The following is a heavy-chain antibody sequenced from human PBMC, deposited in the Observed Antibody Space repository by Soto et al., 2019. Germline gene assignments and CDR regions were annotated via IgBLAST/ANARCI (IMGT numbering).Heavy chain of an antibody. CDR1: GGTFSSYS. CDR2: IIPIFDTP. D-gene: IGHD3-3*01. CDR3: ASLLSGYSYGGY. J-gene: IGHJ4*02. Sequence: QVQLVQSGAEVKKPGSSVKVSCKASGGTFSSYSIDWVRQAPGQGLEWMGGIIPIFDTPSYAQKFQGRVMITADDSTSTSYMELSSLRSDDTAVYYCASLLSGYSYGGYWGQGTLVTVSS. V-gene: IGHV1-69*01.